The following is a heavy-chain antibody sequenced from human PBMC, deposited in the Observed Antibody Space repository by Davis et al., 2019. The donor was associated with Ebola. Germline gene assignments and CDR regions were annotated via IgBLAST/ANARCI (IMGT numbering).Heavy chain of an antibody. CDR3: LTIRSHYYGMDV. CDR1: GFTFSSYW. D-gene: IGHD3-3*01. CDR2: INSDGSST. Sequence: PGGSLRLSCAASGFTFSSYWMHWVRQAPGKGLVWVSRINSDGSSTSYADSVKGRFTISRDNAKNTLYLQMNSLRAEDTAVYYCLTIRSHYYGMDVWGQGTTVTVSS. J-gene: IGHJ6*02. V-gene: IGHV3-74*01.